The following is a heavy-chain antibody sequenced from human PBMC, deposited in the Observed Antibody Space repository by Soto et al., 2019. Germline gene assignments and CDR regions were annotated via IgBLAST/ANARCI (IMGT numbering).Heavy chain of an antibody. V-gene: IGHV3-74*01. CDR1: GFTFSSYW. CDR3: AVAVAGPTAIGY. CDR2: INSDGSST. Sequence: GGSLRLSCAASGFTFSSYWMHWVRQAPGKGLVWVSRINSDGSSTSYADSVKGRFTISRDNAKNTLYLQMNSLRAEDTAVYYCAVAVAGPTAIGYWGQGTPVTVSS. J-gene: IGHJ4*02. D-gene: IGHD6-19*01.